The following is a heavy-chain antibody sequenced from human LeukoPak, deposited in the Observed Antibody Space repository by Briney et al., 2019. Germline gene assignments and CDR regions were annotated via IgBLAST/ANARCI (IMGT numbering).Heavy chain of an antibody. CDR2: ISGSGGST. J-gene: IGHJ4*02. CDR3: AKSWQTILTGYSYYFDY. D-gene: IGHD3-9*01. V-gene: IGHV3-23*01. CDR1: GFTFSSYA. Sequence: GGSLRLSCAASGFTFSSYAMSWVRQAPGNGLEWVSAISGSGGSTYYADSVKGRFTISRDNSKNTLYLQMNSLRAEDTAVYYCAKSWQTILTGYSYYFDYWGQGTLVTVSS.